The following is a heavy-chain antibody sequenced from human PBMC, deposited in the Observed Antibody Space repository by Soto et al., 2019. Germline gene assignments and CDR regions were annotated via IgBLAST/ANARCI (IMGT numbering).Heavy chain of an antibody. J-gene: IGHJ4*02. CDR3: AKVMGDYDFWSGYYVGFDY. D-gene: IGHD3-3*01. CDR2: ISYDGSNK. Sequence: GGSLRLSCAASGFTFSSYGMHWVRQAPGKGLEWVAVISYDGSNKYYADSVKGRFTISRYNSKNTLYLQMNSLRAEDTAVYYCAKVMGDYDFWSGYYVGFDYWGQGTLVTVSS. V-gene: IGHV3-30*18. CDR1: GFTFSSYG.